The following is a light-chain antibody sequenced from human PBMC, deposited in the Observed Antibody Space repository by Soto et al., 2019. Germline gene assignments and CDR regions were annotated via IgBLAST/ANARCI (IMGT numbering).Light chain of an antibody. CDR1: QSISNH. CDR2: AAS. Sequence: IKMTQSPSSLSASVEDRVIITCRASQSISNHLNWYQQKPGKAPKLLIFAASSLQSGVPSRFSGSRSGPDFTLTISSLQPEDFATYYCQQSYSSPPKFGQGTKVDIK. J-gene: IGKJ1*01. V-gene: IGKV1-39*01. CDR3: QQSYSSPPK.